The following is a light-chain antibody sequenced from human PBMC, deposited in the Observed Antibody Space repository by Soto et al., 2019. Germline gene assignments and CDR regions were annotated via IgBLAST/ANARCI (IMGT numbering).Light chain of an antibody. CDR1: SSDIGNSNF. CDR2: EAT. CDR3: CSYAGRITWV. V-gene: IGLV2-23*01. Sequence: QSVLTQPASVSGSLGQSITISCTGTSSDIGNSNFVSWYQQHPGKVPKLMIYEATKRPSGVSTRFSASKSGNTASLTISGLQAEDEADYYCCSYAGRITWVFGGGTKVTVL. J-gene: IGLJ3*02.